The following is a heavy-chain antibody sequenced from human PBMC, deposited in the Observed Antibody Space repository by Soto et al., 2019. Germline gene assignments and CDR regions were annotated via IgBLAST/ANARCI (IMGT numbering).Heavy chain of an antibody. J-gene: IGHJ4*02. Sequence: EVQLLESGGGLVQPGGSLRLSCAASGFTFSSYAMSWVRQAPGKGLEWVSAISGSGGSTYYADSVKGRFTISRDNSKNTLYLKMNSLRAEDTAVYYCARGYCSGGSCYPYYFDYWGQGTLVTVSS. CDR2: ISGSGGST. V-gene: IGHV3-23*01. D-gene: IGHD2-15*01. CDR1: GFTFSSYA. CDR3: ARGYCSGGSCYPYYFDY.